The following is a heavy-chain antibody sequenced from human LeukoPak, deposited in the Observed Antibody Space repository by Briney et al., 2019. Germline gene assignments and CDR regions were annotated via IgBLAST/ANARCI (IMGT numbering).Heavy chain of an antibody. CDR3: ARESGYYYGSGSSTAYYYYGMDV. CDR2: MNPNSGNT. J-gene: IGHJ6*04. CDR1: GYTFTSYD. Sequence: ASVKVSCKASGYTFTSYDINWVRQATGQGLEWMGWMNPNSGNTGYAQKFQGRVTMTRNTSISTAYMELSSLRSEDTAVYYCARESGYYYGSGSSTAYYYYGMDVWGKGTTVTVSS. V-gene: IGHV1-8*01. D-gene: IGHD3-10*01.